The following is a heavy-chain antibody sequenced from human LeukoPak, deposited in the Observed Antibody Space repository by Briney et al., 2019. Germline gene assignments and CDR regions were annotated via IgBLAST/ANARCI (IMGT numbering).Heavy chain of an antibody. CDR1: GFTFSDYY. CDR3: ARGRSSSWYDLYYFDY. D-gene: IGHD6-13*01. CDR2: ISSSGSTI. J-gene: IGHJ4*02. Sequence: GGSLRLSCAASGFTFSDYYMSWIRQAPGKGLEWVSYISSSGSTIYYADSVKGRFTISRHNAKNSLYLQMNSLRAEDTAVYYCARGRSSSWYDLYYFDYWGQGTLVTVSS. V-gene: IGHV3-11*01.